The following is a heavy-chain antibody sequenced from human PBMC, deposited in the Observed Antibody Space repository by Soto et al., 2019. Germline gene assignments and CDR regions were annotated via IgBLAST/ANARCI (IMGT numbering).Heavy chain of an antibody. CDR3: ARGVGSSWYDV. J-gene: IGHJ4*02. CDR1: GYRFSDNY. Sequence: SVKVSCKASGYRFSDNYIHWVRQAPGQGFEWMGWIDPKSGGVNYAQKFQGWVTVTRDTSISTTYMEVSRLKYDDTAMYYCARGVGSSWYDVWGQGTLVTVSS. V-gene: IGHV1-2*04. CDR2: IDPKSGGV. D-gene: IGHD6-13*01.